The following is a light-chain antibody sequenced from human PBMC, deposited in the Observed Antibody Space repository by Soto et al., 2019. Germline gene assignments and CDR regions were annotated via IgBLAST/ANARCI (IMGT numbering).Light chain of an antibody. Sequence: DIQMTQSPSSLSASVGDRVTITCRASQDISVYLAWYQQKPGKVPKLLIYSASTLQSGVPSRFSGIGSGKHFAITISSLQPEDGATYYCQKFNTAPLTFRQGTRLEIK. CDR3: QKFNTAPLT. CDR2: SAS. V-gene: IGKV1-27*01. CDR1: QDISVY. J-gene: IGKJ5*01.